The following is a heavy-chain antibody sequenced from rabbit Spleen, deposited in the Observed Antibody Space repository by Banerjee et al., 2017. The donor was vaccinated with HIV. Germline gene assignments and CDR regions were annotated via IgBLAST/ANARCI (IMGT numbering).Heavy chain of an antibody. V-gene: IGHV1S7*01. CDR2: IDPVFGIT. Sequence: QPKDPGAGLLHTRGSLKLSCKGSGFTISGSYCIHWLRQARGKGLEWIGYIDPVFGITYYASWVNGRFTISSHNAQNTLYLQLNMLTAADTATYFCARDLVAVIGWNFNLWGPGTLVTVS. D-gene: IGHD1-1*01. CDR3: ARDLVAVIGWNFNL. CDR1: GFTISGSYC. J-gene: IGHJ4*01.